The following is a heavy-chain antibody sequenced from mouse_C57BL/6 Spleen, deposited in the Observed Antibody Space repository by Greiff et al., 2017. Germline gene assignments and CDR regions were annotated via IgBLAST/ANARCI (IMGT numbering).Heavy chain of an antibody. CDR3: APLITTVVAD. J-gene: IGHJ4*01. CDR1: GYTFTDYY. V-gene: IGHV1-26*01. Sequence: EVQLQQSGPELVKPGASVKISCKASGYTFTDYYMNWVKQSHGKSLEWIGDINPNNGGTSYNQKFKGKATLTVDKSSSTAYMELRSLTSEDSAVYYCAPLITTVVADWGQGTSVTVSS. CDR2: INPNNGGT. D-gene: IGHD1-1*01.